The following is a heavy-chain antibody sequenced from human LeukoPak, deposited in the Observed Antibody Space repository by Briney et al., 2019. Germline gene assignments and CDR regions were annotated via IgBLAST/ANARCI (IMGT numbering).Heavy chain of an antibody. CDR3: AREDSGGNSFDY. Sequence: GGSLRLSCAASGFTLSDYYVSWIRQAPGKGLEWVAFISNSGFTTFYADSVKGRFTVSRDNAKDSVSLQMNSLRAEDTARYYCAREDSGGNSFDYWGQGAQVTVS. CDR1: GFTLSDYY. D-gene: IGHD4/OR15-4a*01. V-gene: IGHV3-11*01. J-gene: IGHJ4*02. CDR2: ISNSGFTT.